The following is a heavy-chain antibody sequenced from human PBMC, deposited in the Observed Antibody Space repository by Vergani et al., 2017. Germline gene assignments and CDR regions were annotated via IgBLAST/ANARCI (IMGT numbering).Heavy chain of an antibody. J-gene: IGHJ4*02. D-gene: IGHD5-24*01. Sequence: QVQLQESGPGLVKPSETLSLTCTVSGYAINSGYFWGWIRQPPGKGLEWIGYIYHGGSTYYNPSLRSRLTLSVDTSKNQFSLKVKSVTAADTAVYYCARVGRVATIGIPLDYWGQGTLVTVSS. CDR2: IYHGGST. CDR3: ARVGRVATIGIPLDY. CDR1: GYAINSGYF. V-gene: IGHV4-38-2*02.